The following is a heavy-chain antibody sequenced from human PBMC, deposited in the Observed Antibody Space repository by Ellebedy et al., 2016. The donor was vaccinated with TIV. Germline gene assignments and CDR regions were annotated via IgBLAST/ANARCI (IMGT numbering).Heavy chain of an antibody. D-gene: IGHD3-16*01. CDR3: TKRAEGWGFFDY. J-gene: IGHJ4*02. CDR1: GFTFSAYV. V-gene: IGHV3-23*01. CDR2: MSEYDGRT. Sequence: PGGSLRLSCATSGFTFSAYVMARVRQIPGKGLEWVSAMSEYDGRTFYADSVKGRFTIARDNSRDTLFLQMNSLRAEDTAVYYCTKRAEGWGFFDYWGQGILVTVSS.